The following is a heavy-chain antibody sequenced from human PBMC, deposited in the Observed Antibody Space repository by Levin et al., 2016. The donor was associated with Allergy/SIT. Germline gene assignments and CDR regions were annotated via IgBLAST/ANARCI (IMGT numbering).Heavy chain of an antibody. J-gene: IGHJ1*01. CDR1: GFAGSSYS. CDR2: ISSSSSAI. D-gene: IGHD3-3*01. Sequence: GGSLRLSCAASGFAGSSYSMNWVRQAPGKGLEWVSYISSSSSAIFYADSVKGRFTISRDNAKNSLHLQMNGLRGEDTAVYYCATHSEWRFYHWGQGTLVTVSS. V-gene: IGHV3-48*04. CDR3: ATHSEWRFYH.